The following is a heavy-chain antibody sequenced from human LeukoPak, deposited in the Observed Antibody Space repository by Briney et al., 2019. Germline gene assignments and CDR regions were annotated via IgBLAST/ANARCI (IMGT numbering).Heavy chain of an antibody. CDR2: IIPIFGTA. CDR3: ARGPSGYGKT. CDR1: GGTFSSYA. J-gene: IGHJ4*02. Sequence: PVKVSCKASGGTFSSYAISWVRQAPGQGLEWMGGIIPIFGTANYAQEFQGRVTITADESTSTAYMELSSLRSEDTAVYYCARGPSGYGKTWGQGTLVTVSS. V-gene: IGHV1-69*13. D-gene: IGHD5-12*01.